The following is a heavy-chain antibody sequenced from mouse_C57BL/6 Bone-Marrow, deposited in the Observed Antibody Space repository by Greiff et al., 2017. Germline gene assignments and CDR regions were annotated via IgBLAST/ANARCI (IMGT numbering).Heavy chain of an antibody. D-gene: IGHD1-1*01. J-gene: IGHJ2*01. Sequence: VQLQQPGTELVKPGASVKLSCKASGYTFTSYWMHWVKQRPGQGLEWIGNINPSNGGTNYNEKFKSKATLTVDKSSSTAYMQLSSLTSEDSAVYYCARERIYYYGSSPSFDYWGQGTTLTVSS. CDR1: GYTFTSYW. V-gene: IGHV1-53*01. CDR2: INPSNGGT. CDR3: ARERIYYYGSSPSFDY.